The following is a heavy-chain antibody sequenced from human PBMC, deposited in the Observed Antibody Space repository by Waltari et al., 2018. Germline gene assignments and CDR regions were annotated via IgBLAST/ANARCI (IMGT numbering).Heavy chain of an antibody. CDR3: ARDPLYGSGSYDY. CDR1: GFTFSSYA. V-gene: IGHV3-23*03. J-gene: IGHJ4*02. D-gene: IGHD3-10*01. Sequence: EVQLLESGGGLVQPGGSLRLSCAASGFTFSSYAMSWVRQAPGKGLEWVSVIYSGGSTYYADSVKGRFTISRDNSKNTLYLQMNSLRAEDTAVYYCARDPLYGSGSYDYWGQGTLVTVSS. CDR2: IYSGGST.